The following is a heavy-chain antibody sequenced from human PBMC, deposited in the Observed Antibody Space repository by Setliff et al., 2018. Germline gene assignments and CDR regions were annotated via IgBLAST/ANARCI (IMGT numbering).Heavy chain of an antibody. D-gene: IGHD1-1*01. CDR3: RQAVVGRDVFDI. CDR2: ISHSGST. CDR1: GGSFNVYF. V-gene: IGHV4-34*01. J-gene: IGHJ3*02. Sequence: SETLSLTCAVYGGSFNVYFWSWIRQPPGKGREWIGEISHSGSTNYNPSLKSRVTMSVDKSKNQFSLKLKSVTAADTAVYYCRQAVVGRDVFDIWGQGTVVTVSS.